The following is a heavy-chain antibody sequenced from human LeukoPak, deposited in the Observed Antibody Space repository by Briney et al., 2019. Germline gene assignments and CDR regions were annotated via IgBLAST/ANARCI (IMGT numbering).Heavy chain of an antibody. D-gene: IGHD3-3*01. V-gene: IGHV4-59*01. CDR2: IYYSGST. CDR3: ARTLNYDLWSGYYTSPDAFDT. CDR1: GGSISSYY. Sequence: SETLSLTCTVSGGSISSYYWSWIRQPPGKGLEWIGYIYYSGSTNYNPSLKSRVTISVDTSKNQFSLKLSSVTAADTAVYYCARTLNYDLWSGYYTSPDAFDTWGQGTMVTVSS. J-gene: IGHJ3*02.